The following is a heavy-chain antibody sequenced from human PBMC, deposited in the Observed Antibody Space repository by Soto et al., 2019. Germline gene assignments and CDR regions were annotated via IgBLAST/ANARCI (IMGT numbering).Heavy chain of an antibody. J-gene: IGHJ4*02. D-gene: IGHD3-16*01. Sequence: GGSLRLSCAASGFTFSSYAMHWVRQAPGKGLEWVAVISYDGSNKYYADSVKGRFTISRDNSKNTLYLQMNSLRAEDTAVYYCARESYVWGSYPTNTLYYFDYWGKGTLVTVSS. CDR1: GFTFSSYA. CDR3: ARESYVWGSYPTNTLYYFDY. V-gene: IGHV3-30-3*01. CDR2: ISYDGSNK.